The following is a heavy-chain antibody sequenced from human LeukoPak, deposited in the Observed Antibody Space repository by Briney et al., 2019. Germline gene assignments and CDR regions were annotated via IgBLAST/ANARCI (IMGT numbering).Heavy chain of an antibody. CDR3: ARGSKAAPGTFDY. J-gene: IGHJ4*02. D-gene: IGHD6-13*01. CDR2: IYYTGST. V-gene: IGHV4-59*01. Sequence: SETLSLTCSVSGGSISSYYWSWIRQPPGKGLEWIGYIYYTGSTDYNPSLKSRVAISVDTSKNQFSLKLSSVTAADTAVYYCARGSKAAPGTFDYWGQGTLVTVSS. CDR1: GGSISSYY.